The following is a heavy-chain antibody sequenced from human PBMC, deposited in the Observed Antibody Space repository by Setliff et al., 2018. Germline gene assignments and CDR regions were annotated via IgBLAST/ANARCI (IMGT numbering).Heavy chain of an antibody. J-gene: IGHJ4*02. D-gene: IGHD3-10*01. Sequence: KTSETLSLTCTVSGGSVRSHYWSWIRQPPGKELEWIGFIFYSGDTKSNPSLKSRVTMSVDTSKNQFSLKLSSVTAADTAVYYCARDRTYYGSGTYTRWFDYWGQGTLVTVSS. CDR1: GGSVRSHY. V-gene: IGHV4-59*02. CDR3: ARDRTYYGSGTYTRWFDY. CDR2: IFYSGDT.